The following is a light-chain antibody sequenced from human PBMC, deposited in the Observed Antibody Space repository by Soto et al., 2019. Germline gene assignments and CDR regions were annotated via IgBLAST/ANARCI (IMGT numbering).Light chain of an antibody. CDR2: DDN. J-gene: IGLJ7*01. CDR3: QVWDDSSRRYV. Sequence: SYELTQPPSVSVAPGQTARITCGGNNIGSNSVHWYQQKPGQAPVLVVYDDNDRPSGIPERFSGSNSGNTATLAISRVEAGDEADYYCQVWDDSSRRYVFGSGTQLTVL. CDR1: NIGSNS. V-gene: IGLV3-21*02.